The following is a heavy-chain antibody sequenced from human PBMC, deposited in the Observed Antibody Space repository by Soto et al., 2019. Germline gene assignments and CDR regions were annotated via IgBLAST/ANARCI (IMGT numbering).Heavy chain of an antibody. CDR2: IYYSGST. V-gene: IGHV4-39*01. J-gene: IGHJ4*02. CDR1: GGSISSNNYY. CDR3: ARRLDSSPLRGFDY. Sequence: QLQLQESGPGLVKPSETLSLTCTVSGGSISSNNYYWGWIRQPPGKGLEWIGSIYYSGSTYYNPSLKSRVTISVDTSKKQFSLKLSSVTAADTAVYYCARRLDSSPLRGFDYWGQGTLVTVSS. D-gene: IGHD6-19*01.